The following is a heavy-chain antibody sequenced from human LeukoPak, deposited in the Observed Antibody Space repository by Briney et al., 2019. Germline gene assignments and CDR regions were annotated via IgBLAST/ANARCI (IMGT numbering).Heavy chain of an antibody. V-gene: IGHV1-46*01. CDR3: ARVQWDILTGYRPFDY. Sequence: ASVKVSCKASGYTFTSYYLHWVRQATGQGLECMGMINPSGGSTSYAPKFQGRVTMTRDTSISTAYMELSRLRSDDTAVYYCARVQWDILTGYRPFDYWGQGTLVTVSS. D-gene: IGHD3-9*01. CDR2: INPSGGST. J-gene: IGHJ4*02. CDR1: GYTFTSYY.